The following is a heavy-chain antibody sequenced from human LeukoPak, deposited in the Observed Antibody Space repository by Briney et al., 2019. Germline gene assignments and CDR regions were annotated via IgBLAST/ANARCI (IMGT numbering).Heavy chain of an antibody. D-gene: IGHD5-24*01. CDR2: IIRSGIP. J-gene: IGHJ4*02. Sequence: SETLSLTCADYGGSFSDSYWSGIRQSPGKGLEWVGEIIRSGIPNYNPSLKNRATISIDASKNQFSLRLSSVLAADTAVYYCARGNRAGYYFDYWGQGTLVTVSS. V-gene: IGHV4-34*01. CDR3: ARGNRAGYYFDY. CDR1: GGSFSDSY.